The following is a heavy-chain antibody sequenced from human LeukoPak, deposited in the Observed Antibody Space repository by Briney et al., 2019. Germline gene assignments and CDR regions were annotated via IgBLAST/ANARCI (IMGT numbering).Heavy chain of an antibody. V-gene: IGHV4-34*01. Sequence: SETLSLTCAVYGGSFSGYYWGWIRQPPGKGLEWIGEINHSGSTNYNPSLKSRVTISVDTSKNQFSLKLSSVTAADTAVYYCARGETGGSGSYSYYFDYWGQGTLVTVSS. CDR2: INHSGST. D-gene: IGHD3-10*01. CDR3: ARGETGGSGSYSYYFDY. CDR1: GGSFSGYY. J-gene: IGHJ4*02.